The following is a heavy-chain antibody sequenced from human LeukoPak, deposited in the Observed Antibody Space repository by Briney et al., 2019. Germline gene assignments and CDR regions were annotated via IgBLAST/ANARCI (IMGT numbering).Heavy chain of an antibody. CDR1: GYTFTGYY. CDR2: INPNSGVT. V-gene: IGHV1-2*02. J-gene: IGHJ3*02. D-gene: IGHD5/OR15-5a*01. Sequence: ASVKVSCKASGYTFTGYYIHWVRQAPGQGVEWMGWINPNSGVTNYAQKFQGRVTMTRDTSISTVYMELSSLISDDTVVYYCARDVSSLERNDAFDIWGQGTMVTVSS. CDR3: ARDVSSLERNDAFDI.